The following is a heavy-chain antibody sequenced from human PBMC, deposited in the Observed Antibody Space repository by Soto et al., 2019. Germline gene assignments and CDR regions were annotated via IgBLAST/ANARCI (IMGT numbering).Heavy chain of an antibody. Sequence: SETLSLTCTVSGGSISSYYWSWIRQPPGKGLEWIGYIYYSGSTNYNPSLKSRVTISVDTSKNQFSLKLSSVTAADTTVYYCARYYGSGSLGRYYFDYWGQGTLVTV. CDR3: ARYYGSGSLGRYYFDY. D-gene: IGHD3-10*01. CDR2: IYYSGST. CDR1: GGSISSYY. V-gene: IGHV4-59*01. J-gene: IGHJ4*02.